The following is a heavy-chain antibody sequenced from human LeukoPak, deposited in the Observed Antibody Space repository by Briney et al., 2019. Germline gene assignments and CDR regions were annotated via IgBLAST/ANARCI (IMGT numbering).Heavy chain of an antibody. Sequence: VASVKVSCKASRYTFTSYYMHWVRQAPGQGLEWMGIINPSGGSTSYAQKFQGRVTMTRDMSTSTVYMELGSLRSEDTAVYYCAISETYDSSGYYYRNWGQGTLVTVSS. D-gene: IGHD3-22*01. CDR3: AISETYDSSGYYYRN. J-gene: IGHJ4*02. V-gene: IGHV1-46*01. CDR2: INPSGGST. CDR1: RYTFTSYY.